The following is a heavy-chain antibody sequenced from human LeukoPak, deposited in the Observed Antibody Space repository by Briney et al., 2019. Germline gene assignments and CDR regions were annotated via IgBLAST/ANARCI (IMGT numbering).Heavy chain of an antibody. CDR3: AKGVEYGDYPRAYKGPYNWFDP. J-gene: IGHJ5*02. V-gene: IGHV3-23*01. Sequence: GGSLRLSCAASGFTFSSYAMSWVRQAPGKGLEWVSAISGSGGSTYYADSVKGRFTISRDNSKNTLYLQMNSLRAEDTAVYYCAKGVEYGDYPRAYKGPYNWFDPWGQGTLVTVSS. CDR2: ISGSGGST. D-gene: IGHD4-17*01. CDR1: GFTFSSYA.